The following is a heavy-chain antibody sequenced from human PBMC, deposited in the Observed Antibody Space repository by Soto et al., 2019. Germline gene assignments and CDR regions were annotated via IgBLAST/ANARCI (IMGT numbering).Heavy chain of an antibody. CDR3: ARKMPTMIVVVIQNWFDP. CDR2: INHSGST. V-gene: IGHV4-34*01. D-gene: IGHD3-22*01. J-gene: IGHJ5*02. Sequence: QVQLQQWGAGLLKPSETLSLTCAVYGGSFSGYYWSWIRQPPGKGLEWIGEINHSGSTNYNPSLKGRVTISVDTSKHQFSLKLSSVTAADTAVYYCARKMPTMIVVVIQNWFDPWGQGTLVTVSS. CDR1: GGSFSGYY.